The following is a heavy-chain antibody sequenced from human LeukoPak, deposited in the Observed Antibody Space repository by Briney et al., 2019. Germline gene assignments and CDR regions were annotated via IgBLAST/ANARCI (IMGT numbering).Heavy chain of an antibody. CDR2: IRGSGGST. CDR1: GFTFSSYA. V-gene: IGHV3-23*01. J-gene: IGHJ4*02. D-gene: IGHD3-22*01. Sequence: GGSLRLSCAAPGFTFSSYAMSWVRQAPGKGLEWVSAIRGSGGSTYYADSVKGRFTISRDNSKNTLYLQMNSLRAEDTAVYYCAKDTAALVVVTPDYWGQGTLVTVSS. CDR3: AKDTAALVVVTPDY.